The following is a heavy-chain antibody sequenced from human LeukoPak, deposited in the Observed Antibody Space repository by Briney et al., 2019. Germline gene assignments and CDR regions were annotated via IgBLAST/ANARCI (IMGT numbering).Heavy chain of an antibody. CDR2: INHSGST. Sequence: KPGGSLRLSCAASGFTFSDYYMSWIRQPPGKGLEWIGEINHSGSTNYNPSLKSRVTISVDTSKNQFSLKLSSVTAADTAVYYCASPFDYWGQGTLVTDSS. J-gene: IGHJ4*02. V-gene: IGHV4-34*01. CDR3: ASPFDY. CDR1: GFTFSDYY.